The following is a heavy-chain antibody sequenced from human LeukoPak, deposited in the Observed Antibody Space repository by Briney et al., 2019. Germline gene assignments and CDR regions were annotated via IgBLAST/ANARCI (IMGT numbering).Heavy chain of an antibody. CDR1: GYTFTTSG. CDR2: ISAYNGNT. V-gene: IGHV1-18*01. D-gene: IGHD5-18*01. Sequence: ASVKVSCKASGYTFTTSGISWVRQAPGQGLERMGWISAYNGNTNYAQKLQGRVAMTTDTSTSTAYMEMRSLRSDDTAVYYCARDGLEAYSYVRWGQGTLVTVSS. J-gene: IGHJ4*02. CDR3: ARDGLEAYSYVR.